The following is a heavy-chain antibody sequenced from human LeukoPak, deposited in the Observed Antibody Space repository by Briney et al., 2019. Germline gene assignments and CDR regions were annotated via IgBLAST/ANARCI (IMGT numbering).Heavy chain of an antibody. V-gene: IGHV4-30-2*01. J-gene: IGHJ1*01. CDR1: GGSISSGGYS. CDR2: IYHSGST. Sequence: PSQTLSLTCAVSGGSISSGGYSWSWIRQPPGKGLEWIGYIYHSGSTYYNPSLKSRVTISVDRSKNQFSLKLSSVTAADTAVYYCARDCYGDYVGYFQHWGQGTLVTVSS. CDR3: ARDCYGDYVGYFQH. D-gene: IGHD4-17*01.